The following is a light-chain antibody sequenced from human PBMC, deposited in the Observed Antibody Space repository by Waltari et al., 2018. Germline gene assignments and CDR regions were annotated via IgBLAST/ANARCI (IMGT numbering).Light chain of an antibody. J-gene: IGLJ1*01. CDR3: SSYTSSSTWV. Sequence: QSALTQPPSVSGSPGQSVTISCTGTSSDVGSYNRVSWYQQPPDTAPKLIIYEVSVRPSGAPDRSPASKSANTAFLTISGLQAEDEADYFCSSYTSSSTWVFGTGTKVTVL. CDR2: EVS. CDR1: SSDVGSYNR. V-gene: IGLV2-18*02.